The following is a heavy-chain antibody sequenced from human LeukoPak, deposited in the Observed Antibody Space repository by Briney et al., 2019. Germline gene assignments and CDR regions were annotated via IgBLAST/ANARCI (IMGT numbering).Heavy chain of an antibody. D-gene: IGHD2-2*01. Sequence: TGGSLRLSCAASGFTFSSYAMSWVRQAPGKGLEWVGRIKSKTDGGTTDYAAPVKGRFTISRDDSKNTLYLQMNSLKTEDTAVYYCTTEVGYCSSTSCYDFDYWGQGTLVTVSS. J-gene: IGHJ4*02. CDR2: IKSKTDGGTT. CDR1: GFTFSSYA. V-gene: IGHV3-15*01. CDR3: TTEVGYCSSTSCYDFDY.